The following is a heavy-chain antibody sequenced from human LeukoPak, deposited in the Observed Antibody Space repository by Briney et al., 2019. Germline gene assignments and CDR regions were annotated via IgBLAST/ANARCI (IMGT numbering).Heavy chain of an antibody. CDR3: ARDRLTTVTTFHFDY. CDR1: GFTFSTYA. D-gene: IGHD4-17*01. Sequence: PGRSLSLSCAASGFTFSTYAMHWVRQAPGKGLEWVAVIWYDRTNKYYADSVKGRFTISRDNSKNTLYLQMSSLRAEDTAVYYCARDRLTTVTTFHFDYWGQETLVTVSS. V-gene: IGHV3-33*01. CDR2: IWYDRTNK. J-gene: IGHJ4*02.